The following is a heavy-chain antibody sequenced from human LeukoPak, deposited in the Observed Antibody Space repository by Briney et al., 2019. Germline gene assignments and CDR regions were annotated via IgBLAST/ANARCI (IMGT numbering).Heavy chain of an antibody. CDR1: GFTFSNYW. V-gene: IGHV3-7*01. CDR2: IKQDGSEK. Sequence: GGSLRLSCAASGFTFSNYWMSWVRQAPGKGLEWVANIKQDGSEKHYVDSVKGRFTISRDNAKNSLYLQMNSLRAEDTAVYYCARYGSGSYYYYYGMDVWGQGTTVTVSS. CDR3: ARYGSGSYYYYYGMDV. J-gene: IGHJ6*02. D-gene: IGHD3-10*01.